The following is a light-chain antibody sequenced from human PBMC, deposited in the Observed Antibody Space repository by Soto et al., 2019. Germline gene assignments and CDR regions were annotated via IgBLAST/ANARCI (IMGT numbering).Light chain of an antibody. V-gene: IGLV2-14*01. CDR3: SSYRSSNTLL. CDR1: SSDVGDYDY. CDR2: EVS. Sequence: QSALTQPASVSGSPGQSITISCTGTSSDVGDYDYVSWYQQYAGKAPKMMIYEVSNRPSGVSNRFSGSKSGKTASLTISGLQAEDEADYYCSSYRSSNTLLFGGGTKVTVL. J-gene: IGLJ2*01.